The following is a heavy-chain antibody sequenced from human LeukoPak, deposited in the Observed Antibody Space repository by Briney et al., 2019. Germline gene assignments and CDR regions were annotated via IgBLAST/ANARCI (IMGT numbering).Heavy chain of an antibody. J-gene: IGHJ4*02. CDR3: AKIPGEQLYFDY. D-gene: IGHD3-10*01. V-gene: IGHV3-23*01. Sequence: GGSLRLSCAVSGFAFSTYTMNWVRQAPGKGLEWVSAISGSGGSTYYADSVKGRFTISRDNSKNTLYLQMNSLRAEDTAVYYCAKIPGEQLYFDYWGQGTLVTVSS. CDR1: GFAFSTYT. CDR2: ISGSGGST.